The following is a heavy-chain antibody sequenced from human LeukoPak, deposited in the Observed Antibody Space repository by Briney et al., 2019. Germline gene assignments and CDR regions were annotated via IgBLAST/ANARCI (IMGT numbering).Heavy chain of an antibody. V-gene: IGHV3-30*18. D-gene: IGHD3-22*01. CDR2: ISYDGRNK. CDR1: GFTFSSYG. CDR3: AKIATYYYDSSGYYSKNDY. J-gene: IGHJ4*02. Sequence: GRSLRLSCAASGFTFSSYGMHWVRQAPGKGLEWVAVISYDGRNKYYANSVKGRLPITRDNSKNTLYLQMNSLRAEDTAVYYWAKIATYYYDSSGYYSKNDYWGQGTLVTVSS.